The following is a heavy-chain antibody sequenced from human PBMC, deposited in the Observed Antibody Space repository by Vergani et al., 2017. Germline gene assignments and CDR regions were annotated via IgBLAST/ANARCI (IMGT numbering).Heavy chain of an antibody. D-gene: IGHD2-21*02. V-gene: IGHV3-49*03. Sequence: EVQLVESGGGLVQPGGSLRLPCKASGFTFGDYAVGCFRQAPGKGLDWVVFIRSKAYGGTTEYAASVKGRFTISRDDSKSIAYLQMNSLKTEDTAVYYCTRDAVTIWEHIVVVTXPPVYYYYYYGMDVWGQGTTVTVSS. J-gene: IGHJ6*02. CDR2: IRSKAYGGTT. CDR1: GFTFGDYA. CDR3: TRDAVTIWEHIVVVTXPPVYYYYYYGMDV.